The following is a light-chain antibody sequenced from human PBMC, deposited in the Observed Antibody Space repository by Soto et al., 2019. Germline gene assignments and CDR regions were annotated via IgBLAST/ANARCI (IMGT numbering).Light chain of an antibody. CDR3: QQYGSSPRST. Sequence: IVLTQSRATLYLYPGERHTLSCRARQSVSSQLAWYQQKPGQAPRLLIYGASSRATGIPDRFSGSGSGSDFTLTISRLEPEDFAVYYCQQYGSSPRSTFGGGTKVDI. CDR1: QSVSSQ. CDR2: GAS. J-gene: IGKJ4*01. V-gene: IGKV3-20*01.